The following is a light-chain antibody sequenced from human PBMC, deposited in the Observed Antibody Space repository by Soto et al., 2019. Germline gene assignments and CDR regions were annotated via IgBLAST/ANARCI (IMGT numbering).Light chain of an antibody. Sequence: EIVLTQSPGTLSLSPGERATLSCRASQSVSSSYLAWYQQKPGQAPRLLIYGASSRATGIPDRFSGSGSGTDFTLTISRLEPEDFAVYYCQQYGSYNTFGKGTKADIX. J-gene: IGKJ2*01. CDR2: GAS. CDR1: QSVSSSY. V-gene: IGKV3-20*01. CDR3: QQYGSYNT.